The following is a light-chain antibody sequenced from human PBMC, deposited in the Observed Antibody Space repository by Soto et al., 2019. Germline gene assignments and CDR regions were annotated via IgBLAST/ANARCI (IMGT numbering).Light chain of an antibody. CDR3: QQYNKWPQT. J-gene: IGKJ5*01. Sequence: EIVMTQSPATLSVSPGETATLSCSASQSVANDLAWYQHKPGQAPRLLTHGASTRATGIPARFSGVGSGTEFTLTISSLQSEDFAVYYCQQYNKWPQTFGQGTRLEIK. V-gene: IGKV3-15*01. CDR1: QSVAND. CDR2: GAS.